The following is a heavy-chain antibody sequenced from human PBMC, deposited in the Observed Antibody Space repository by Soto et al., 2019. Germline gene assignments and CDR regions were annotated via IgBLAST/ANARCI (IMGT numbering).Heavy chain of an antibody. CDR1: GYTFTSYY. J-gene: IGHJ4*02. D-gene: IGHD3-22*01. V-gene: IGHV1-46*01. CDR2: INPSGGST. CDR3: ARDLHSSGPVYYFDY. Sequence: QVQLVQSGAEVKKPGASVKVSCKASGYTFTSYYMHWVRQAPGQGLEWMGIINPSGGSTSYAQKFQGRVTMTRDTSTSTVYMELSSLRSEDTAVYYCARDLHSSGPVYYFDYWGQGTLVTVSS.